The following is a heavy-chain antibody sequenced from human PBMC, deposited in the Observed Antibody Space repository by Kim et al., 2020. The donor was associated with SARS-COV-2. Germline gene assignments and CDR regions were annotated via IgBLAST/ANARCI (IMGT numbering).Heavy chain of an antibody. Sequence: ASVKVSCKASGYTFTSYYMHWVRQAPGQGLEWMGIINPSGGSTSYAQKFQGRVTMTRDTSTSTVYMELSSLRSEDTAVYYCARHPGRAMVGGFLDYWGQGTLVTVSS. D-gene: IGHD3-10*02. CDR3: ARHPGRAMVGGFLDY. J-gene: IGHJ4*02. CDR1: GYTFTSYY. CDR2: INPSGGST. V-gene: IGHV1-46*01.